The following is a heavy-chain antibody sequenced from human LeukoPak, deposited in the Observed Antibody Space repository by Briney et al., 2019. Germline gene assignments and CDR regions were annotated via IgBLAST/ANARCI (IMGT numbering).Heavy chain of an antibody. J-gene: IGHJ4*02. CDR3: AKRGYSEFYFDY. CDR1: GFTFSSYA. D-gene: IGHD5-18*01. V-gene: IGHV3-23*01. CDR2: INDSGGST. Sequence: GGSLRLSCAASGFTFSSYAMSWVRQAPGKGLEWVSGINDSGGSTYYADSVKGRFTISRDNSKNTLYLQMNSLRAEDTAIYYCAKRGYSEFYFDYWGQGTLVTVS.